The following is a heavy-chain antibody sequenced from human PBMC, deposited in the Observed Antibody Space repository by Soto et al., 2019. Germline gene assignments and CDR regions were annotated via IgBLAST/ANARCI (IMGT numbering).Heavy chain of an antibody. Sequence: GGSLRLSCAASGFTFSSYSMNWVRQAPGKGLEWVSYISSSSSTIYYADSVKGRFTISRDNAKNSLYLQMNSLRAEDTAVYYFAIGPDYDDSGGPWGYFDLWVGGTRVTVSS. CDR3: AIGPDYDDSGGPWGYFDL. CDR1: GFTFSSYS. CDR2: ISSSSSTI. D-gene: IGHD3-22*01. J-gene: IGHJ2*01. V-gene: IGHV3-48*01.